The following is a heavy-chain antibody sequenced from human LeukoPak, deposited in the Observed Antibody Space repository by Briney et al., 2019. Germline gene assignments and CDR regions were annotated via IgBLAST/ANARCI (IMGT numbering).Heavy chain of an antibody. J-gene: IGHJ4*02. CDR1: VGSIGTYY. CDR2: IHYSGNT. Sequence: SETLSLTCTVSVGSIGTYYWTWLRQPPGKRLEWIGYIHYSGNTNYNPSLQSRVTISVDTSKNQFCLKLSSVTAADTAVYYCARRYSSGGGYRDYWVQGTLVTVSS. CDR3: ARRYSSGGGYRDY. V-gene: IGHV4-59*08. D-gene: IGHD6-19*01.